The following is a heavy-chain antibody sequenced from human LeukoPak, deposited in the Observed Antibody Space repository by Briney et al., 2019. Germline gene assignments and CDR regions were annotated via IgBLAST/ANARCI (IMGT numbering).Heavy chain of an antibody. D-gene: IGHD3-9*01. CDR1: GGSISSYY. CDR2: IYYSGST. J-gene: IGHJ5*02. Sequence: PSETLSLTCTVSGGSISSYYWSWIRQPPGKGLEWIGYIYYSGSTNYNPSLKSRVTISVDTSENQFSLKLSSVTAADTAVYYCARGYFDWQRFDPWGQGTLVTVSS. CDR3: ARGYFDWQRFDP. V-gene: IGHV4-59*01.